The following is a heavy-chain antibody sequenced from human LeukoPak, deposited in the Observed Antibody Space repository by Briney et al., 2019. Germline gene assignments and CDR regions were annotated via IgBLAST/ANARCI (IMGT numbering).Heavy chain of an antibody. V-gene: IGHV4-59*01. Sequence: SETLSLTCTVSGGSISSYYWSWIRQPPGKGLEWIGYIYYSGSTNYNPSLKSRVTISVDTSKNQFSLKLSSVTAADTAVYYCARVEMATMSKDYWGQGTLVTVSS. CDR1: GGSISSYY. CDR2: IYYSGST. CDR3: ARVEMATMSKDY. J-gene: IGHJ4*02. D-gene: IGHD5-24*01.